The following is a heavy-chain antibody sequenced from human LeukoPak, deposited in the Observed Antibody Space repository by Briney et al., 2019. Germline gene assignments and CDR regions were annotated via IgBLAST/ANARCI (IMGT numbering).Heavy chain of an antibody. V-gene: IGHV3-30-3*01. CDR1: GFTFSSYA. D-gene: IGHD3-22*01. CDR3: AREACPYRLCYYDSSGYFLNYYFDF. Sequence: GGSLRLSCAASGFTFSSYAMHWVRQAPGKGLEWVAVISYDGSNKYYADSVKGRFTISRGNSKNTLYLQMNSLRAEDTAVYYCAREACPYRLCYYDSSGYFLNYYFDFWGQGTLVTVSS. J-gene: IGHJ4*02. CDR2: ISYDGSNK.